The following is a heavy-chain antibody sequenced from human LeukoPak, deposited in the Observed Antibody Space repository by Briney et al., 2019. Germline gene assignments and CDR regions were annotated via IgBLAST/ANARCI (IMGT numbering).Heavy chain of an antibody. J-gene: IGHJ4*02. CDR2: VYYSGST. D-gene: IGHD3-22*01. CDR3: ARQRNSSAYYALDS. CDR1: GDSVSNIYYY. Sequence: PSETLSLTCTVSGDSVSNIYYYWSWIRQHPGKGLEWIGYVYYSGSTYYNLSLKSRVTMSVDTSGNHFSLKLTSVTAADTAIYFCARQRNSSAYYALDSWGQGTLVTVSS. V-gene: IGHV4-31*03.